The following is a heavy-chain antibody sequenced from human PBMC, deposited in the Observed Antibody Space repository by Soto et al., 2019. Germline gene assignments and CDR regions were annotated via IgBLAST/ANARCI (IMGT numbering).Heavy chain of an antibody. CDR2: IVPIFGTA. CDR1: GGTFSSYA. CDR3: ARGDIAAAGTYYYYGMDV. J-gene: IGHJ6*02. V-gene: IGHV1-69*13. D-gene: IGHD6-13*01. Sequence: SVKVSCKASGGTFSSYAISWVRQAPVQGLEWMGGIVPIFGTANYAQKFQGRVTITADESTSTAYMELSSLRSEDTAVYYCARGDIAAAGTYYYYGMDVWGQGTTVTVSS.